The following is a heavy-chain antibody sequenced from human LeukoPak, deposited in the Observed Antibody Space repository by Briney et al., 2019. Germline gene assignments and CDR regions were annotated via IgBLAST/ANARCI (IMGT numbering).Heavy chain of an antibody. Sequence: SETLSPTCAVYGGSFSGYYWSWIRQPPGKGLEWIGEINHSGSTNYNPSLKSRVTISVDTSKNQFSLKLSSVTAADTAVYYCARAIAARLKYFQHWGQGTLVTVSS. CDR2: INHSGST. V-gene: IGHV4-34*01. CDR3: ARAIAARLKYFQH. J-gene: IGHJ1*01. CDR1: GGSFSGYY. D-gene: IGHD6-6*01.